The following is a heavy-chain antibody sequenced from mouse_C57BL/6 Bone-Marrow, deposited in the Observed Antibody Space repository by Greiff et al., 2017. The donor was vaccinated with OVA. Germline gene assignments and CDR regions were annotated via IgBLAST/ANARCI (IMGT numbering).Heavy chain of an antibody. CDR1: GFNIKDYY. Sequence: EVQGVESGAELVRPGASVKLSCTASGFNIKDYYMHWVKQRPEQGLEWIGRIDPEDGDTEYAPKFQGKATMTADTSSNTAYLQLSSLTSEDTAVYYCTTGYYGSSYGAWFAYWGQGTLVTVSA. CDR3: TTGYYGSSYGAWFAY. D-gene: IGHD1-1*01. V-gene: IGHV14-1*01. J-gene: IGHJ3*01. CDR2: IDPEDGDT.